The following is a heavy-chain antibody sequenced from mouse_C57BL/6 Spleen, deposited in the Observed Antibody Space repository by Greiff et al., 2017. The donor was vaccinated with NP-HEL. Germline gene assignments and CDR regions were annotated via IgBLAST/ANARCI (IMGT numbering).Heavy chain of an antibody. D-gene: IGHD1-1*02. CDR2: INPGSGGT. V-gene: IGHV1-54*01. CDR3: ARKGLVVDY. Sequence: VQLQQSGAELVRPGTSVKVSCKASGYAFTNYLIEWVKQRPGQGLEWIGVINPGSGGTNYNEKFKGKATLTADKSSSTAYMQLSSLTSEDSAVYFCARKGLVVDYWGQGTTLTVSS. J-gene: IGHJ2*01. CDR1: GYAFTNYL.